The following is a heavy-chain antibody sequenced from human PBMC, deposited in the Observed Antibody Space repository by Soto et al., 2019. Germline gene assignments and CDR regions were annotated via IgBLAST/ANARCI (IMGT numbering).Heavy chain of an antibody. CDR2: ISSGSSTI. CDR3: ARGDSVGRWLQLNAFDI. Sequence: PGGSLRLSCAASGFTFSSYSMNWVRQAPGKGLEWVSYISSGSSTIYYADSVKGRFTISRDNAKNSLYLQMNSLRAEDTAVYYCARGDSVGRWLQLNAFDIWGQGTMVTVSS. J-gene: IGHJ3*02. V-gene: IGHV3-48*01. CDR1: GFTFSSYS. D-gene: IGHD5-12*01.